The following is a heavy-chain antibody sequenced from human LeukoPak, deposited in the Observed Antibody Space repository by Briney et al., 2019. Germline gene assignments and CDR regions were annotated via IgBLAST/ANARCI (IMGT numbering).Heavy chain of an antibody. CDR1: GYTFTSYG. J-gene: IGHJ6*03. CDR3: ARASGADYMYYMDV. D-gene: IGHD4/OR15-4a*01. V-gene: IGHV1-18*01. Sequence: EASVKVSCKASGYTFTSYGISWVRQAPGQGLEWMGWISAYNGNTNYAQKFQGRVTMTRDTSTSIVYMEVSSLRSEDTAMYYCARASGADYMYYMDVWGKGTTVTISS. CDR2: ISAYNGNT.